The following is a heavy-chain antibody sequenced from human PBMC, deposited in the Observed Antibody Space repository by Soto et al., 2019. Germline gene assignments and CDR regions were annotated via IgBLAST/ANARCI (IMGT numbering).Heavy chain of an antibody. J-gene: IGHJ4*02. CDR3: AKGRYYYDSSGYPPGFDY. D-gene: IGHD3-22*01. V-gene: IGHV3-30*18. CDR1: GFTFSSYG. CDR2: ISYDGSNK. Sequence: QVQLVESGGGVVQPGRSLRLSCAASGFTFSSYGMHWVRQAPGKGLEWVAVISYDGSNKYYADSVKGRFTISRDNSKNTLYLQMNSLRAEDTAVYYCAKGRYYYDSSGYPPGFDYWGQGTLVTVSS.